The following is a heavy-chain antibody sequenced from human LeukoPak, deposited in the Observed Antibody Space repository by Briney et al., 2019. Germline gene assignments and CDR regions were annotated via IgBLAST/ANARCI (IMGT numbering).Heavy chain of an antibody. CDR2: ISYDGSNK. CDR3: ARDLEQQLLTYFDY. V-gene: IGHV3-30*04. CDR1: GFTFSSYA. Sequence: GGSLRLPCAASGFTFSSYAMHWVRQAPGKGLEWVAVISYDGSNKYYADSVKGRFTISRDNSKNTLYLQMNSLRAEDTAVYYCARDLEQQLLTYFDYWGQGTLVTVSS. J-gene: IGHJ4*02. D-gene: IGHD6-13*01.